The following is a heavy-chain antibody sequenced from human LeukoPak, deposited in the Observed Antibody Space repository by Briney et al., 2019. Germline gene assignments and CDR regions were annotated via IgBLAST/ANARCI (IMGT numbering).Heavy chain of an antibody. V-gene: IGHV3-21*06. CDR1: GFTFSIYA. CDR2: ISSDNTYI. Sequence: GESETLSCAPSGFTFSIYAMEWVRQAPGKGLEWVSSISSDNTYIYHADSVKGRFTISRDNAKNSLFLQMNGLRAETTAVYYCARLSGSSYGKYYFDYGGEGTLVTVSS. J-gene: IGHJ4*02. D-gene: IGHD1-26*01. CDR3: ARLSGSSYGKYYFDY.